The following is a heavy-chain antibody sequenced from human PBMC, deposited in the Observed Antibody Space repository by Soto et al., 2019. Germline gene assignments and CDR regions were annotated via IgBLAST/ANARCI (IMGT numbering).Heavy chain of an antibody. V-gene: IGHV3-43*01. CDR1: GFTFADYT. J-gene: IGHJ4*02. D-gene: IGHD3-10*01. Sequence: LRLSCAASGFTFADYTMHWVRQAPGKGLEWVSLISWDGGSTYYADSVKGRFTISRDNSKNSLYLQMNSLRTEDTALYYCAKDNYGSGSYYHVFDYWGQGTLVTVSS. CDR3: AKDNYGSGSYYHVFDY. CDR2: ISWDGGST.